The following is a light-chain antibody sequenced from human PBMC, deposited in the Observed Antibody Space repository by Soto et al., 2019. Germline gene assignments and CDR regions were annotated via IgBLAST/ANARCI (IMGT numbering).Light chain of an antibody. V-gene: IGKV3-20*01. CDR2: GAS. Sequence: EIVLTQSPGTLSLSPGERATLSCRASQSVSSSYLAWYQQKPGQAPRLLIYGASSRATGIPDRFSGSGSGTDFTLTISRLEPEDFAVYYCQQYDSSSEITFGQGTQLEIK. CDR3: QQYDSSSEIT. J-gene: IGKJ5*01. CDR1: QSVSSSY.